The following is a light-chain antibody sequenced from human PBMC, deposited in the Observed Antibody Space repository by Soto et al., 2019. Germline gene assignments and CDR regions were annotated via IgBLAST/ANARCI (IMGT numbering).Light chain of an antibody. Sequence: EIVLTQSPGTLSLSPGERATLSCRASQSVRSNYLAWYQQKPGQAPRLLIFGASSRATGIPDRFSGRGSGTDFTLTINRLEPEDFAVYYCQQYGSSQFTFGPGTKVNIK. V-gene: IGKV3-20*01. J-gene: IGKJ3*01. CDR2: GAS. CDR3: QQYGSSQFT. CDR1: QSVRSNY.